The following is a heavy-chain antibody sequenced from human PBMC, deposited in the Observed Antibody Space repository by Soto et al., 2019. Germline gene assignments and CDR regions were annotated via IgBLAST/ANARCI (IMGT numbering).Heavy chain of an antibody. V-gene: IGHV3-30*03. CDR3: ATAYDILTGPTTPFDY. J-gene: IGHJ4*02. CDR2: ISYDGSNK. D-gene: IGHD3-9*01. Sequence: GGSLRLSCEASGFSFSSFAMHWVRQAPGKGLEWVAGISYDGSNKYYADSVKGRFTISRDNSKNTLYLQMNSLRAEDTAVYYCATAYDILTGPTTPFDYWGQGALVTVAS. CDR1: GFSFSSFA.